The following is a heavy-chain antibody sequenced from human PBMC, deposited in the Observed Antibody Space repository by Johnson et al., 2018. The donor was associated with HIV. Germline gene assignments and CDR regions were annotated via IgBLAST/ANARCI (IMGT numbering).Heavy chain of an antibody. J-gene: IGHJ3*02. CDR2: IWYDGSNK. CDR1: GFTFSRYG. D-gene: IGHD3-22*01. V-gene: IGHV3-30*19. Sequence: QVQLVESGGGVVQPGRSLRLSCAASGFTFSRYGMHWVRQAPGKGLEWVAVIWYDGSNKYYADSVKGRFTISRDNSKNTLYLQMNILRAEDTAVYYCARDQHRYYDSSTYLTRHAFDIWGQGTMVTVSS. CDR3: ARDQHRYYDSSTYLTRHAFDI.